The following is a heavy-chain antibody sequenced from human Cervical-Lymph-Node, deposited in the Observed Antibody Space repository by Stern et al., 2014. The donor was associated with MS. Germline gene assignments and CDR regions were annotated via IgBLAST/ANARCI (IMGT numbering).Heavy chain of an antibody. CDR3: ARALRGGFYGMDV. CDR1: GYTFTTYD. V-gene: IGHV1-8*01. Sequence: QLVQSGAEVKKPGASVKVSCKASGYTFTTYDIHWVRQATGQGLEWMGRMSPNSGNTGYAQRFQDRVTMTRNTSFSTAYMELSSLRSDDTAVYYCARALRGGFYGMDVWGQGTTVTVSS. D-gene: IGHD1-26*01. J-gene: IGHJ6*02. CDR2: MSPNSGNT.